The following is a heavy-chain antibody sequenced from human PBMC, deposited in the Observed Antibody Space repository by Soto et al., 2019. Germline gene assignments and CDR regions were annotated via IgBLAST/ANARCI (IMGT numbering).Heavy chain of an antibody. CDR1: GGSISSGGYY. CDR2: IYYSGST. V-gene: IGHV4-31*03. D-gene: IGHD2-8*01. Sequence: SETLSLTCTVSGGSISSGGYYWSWIRQHPGKGLEWIGYIYYSGSTYYNPSLKSRVTISVDTSKNQFSLKLSSVTAADTAVYYCARGSGLYQSFDYWGQGTLVTVSS. J-gene: IGHJ4*02. CDR3: ARGSGLYQSFDY.